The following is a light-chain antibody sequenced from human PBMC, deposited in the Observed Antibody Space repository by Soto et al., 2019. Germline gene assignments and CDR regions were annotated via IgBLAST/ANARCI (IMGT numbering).Light chain of an antibody. V-gene: IGKV3-20*01. CDR1: QSVSSSY. Sequence: IVLTQSPGTLSLSPGERATLSCRASQSVSSSYLAWYQQNPGQAPRFIIYGASSRATGIPDRFSGSWSGADCTLTISRLEPEDVAVYYCQQYGSSPYTFGQGTRLEIK. CDR3: QQYGSSPYT. CDR2: GAS. J-gene: IGKJ5*01.